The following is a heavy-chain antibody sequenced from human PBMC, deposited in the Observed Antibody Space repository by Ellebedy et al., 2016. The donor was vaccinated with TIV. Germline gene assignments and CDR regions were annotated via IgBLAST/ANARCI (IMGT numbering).Heavy chain of an antibody. CDR3: ARAKGDCSSTSCYDGYYYYGMDV. J-gene: IGHJ6*02. CDR1: GYTFTSYY. V-gene: IGHV1-46*01. CDR2: INPSGGST. D-gene: IGHD2-2*01. Sequence: ASVKVSXXASGYTFTSYYMHWVRQAPGQGLEWMGIINPSGGSTSYAQKFQGRVTMTRDTSTSTVYMELRSLRSDDTAVYYCARAKGDCSSTSCYDGYYYYGMDVWGQGTTVTVSS.